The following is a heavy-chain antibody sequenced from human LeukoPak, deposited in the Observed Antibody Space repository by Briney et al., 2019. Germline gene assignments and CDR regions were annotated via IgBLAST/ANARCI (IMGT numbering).Heavy chain of an antibody. V-gene: IGHV4-59*01. Sequence: SETLSLTCTVSGGSISSYYWSWIRQPPGKGLEWIGYIYYSGSTNYNPSLKSQVTISVDTSKNQFSLKLSSVTAADTAMYYCATSSDYYFSFDFWGQGTPVTVSS. D-gene: IGHD3-22*01. CDR1: GGSISSYY. CDR3: ATSSDYYFSFDF. CDR2: IYYSGST. J-gene: IGHJ4*02.